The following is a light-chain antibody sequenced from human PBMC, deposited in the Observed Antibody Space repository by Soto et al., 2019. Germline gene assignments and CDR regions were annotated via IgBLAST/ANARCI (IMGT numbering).Light chain of an antibody. CDR1: QSAVFTSNNKNY. CDR2: WAS. J-gene: IGKJ4*01. Sequence: DIVMTQSPDSLSVSLGQSAAINCEASQSAVFTSNNKNYLAWYQQKPGQPPKLLLSWASARESGVPERFSGSGSGTLFTLSISSLQAEDVAVYYCQQYYTLPLTFGGGTKV. V-gene: IGKV4-1*01. CDR3: QQYYTLPLT.